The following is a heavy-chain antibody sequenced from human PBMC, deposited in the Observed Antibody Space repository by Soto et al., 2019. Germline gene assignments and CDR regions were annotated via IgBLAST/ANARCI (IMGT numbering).Heavy chain of an antibody. Sequence: QVQLQESGPGLVKPSETLSLPCTISGGSISRYYLSWIRQPPGKGLEWIGYIYHSGSTNYNPSITRRLTISVDTAKHQFSLKLSSVTAADTAVYYCARAGHSGYFWSVDYWGQGTLVTVSS. CDR1: GGSISRYY. CDR2: IYHSGST. CDR3: ARAGHSGYFWSVDY. V-gene: IGHV4-59*01. D-gene: IGHD3-22*01. J-gene: IGHJ4*02.